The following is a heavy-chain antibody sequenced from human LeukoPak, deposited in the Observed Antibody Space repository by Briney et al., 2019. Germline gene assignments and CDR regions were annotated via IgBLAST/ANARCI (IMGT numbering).Heavy chain of an antibody. V-gene: IGHV4-59*13. CDR2: VYYSGSI. Sequence: SETLSLTCTVSGGSINSYYWSWLRQPPGKGLEWFGFVYYSGSINYNPSLKSRVTISVDTSNNQFSLKLSTVTAADTAVYYCARLSRIAAAGAYSYHSMDVWGQGTTVTVSS. D-gene: IGHD6-13*01. CDR1: GGSINSYY. J-gene: IGHJ6*02. CDR3: ARLSRIAAAGAYSYHSMDV.